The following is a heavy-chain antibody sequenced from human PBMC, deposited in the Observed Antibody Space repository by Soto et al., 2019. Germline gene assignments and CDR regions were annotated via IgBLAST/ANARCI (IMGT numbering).Heavy chain of an antibody. CDR3: AREAGIAAAGSLINWFDP. V-gene: IGHV4-59*01. CDR1: GGSISSYY. J-gene: IGHJ5*02. D-gene: IGHD6-13*01. CDR2: IYYSGST. Sequence: SETLSLTCTVSGGSISSYYWSWIRQPPGEGLEWIGYIYYSGSTNYNPSLKSRVTISVDTSKNQFSLKLSSVTAADTAVYYCAREAGIAAAGSLINWFDPWGQGTLVTVSS.